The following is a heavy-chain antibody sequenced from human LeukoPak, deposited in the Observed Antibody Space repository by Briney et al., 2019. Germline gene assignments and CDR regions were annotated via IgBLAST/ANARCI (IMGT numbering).Heavy chain of an antibody. CDR1: GYTFTDYN. D-gene: IGHD2-2*01. CDR3: ARGGCSSTSCYAYDF. V-gene: IGHV1-2*02. CDR2: INPYSGVT. J-gene: IGHJ4*02. Sequence: ASVKVSCKASGYTFTDYNMHWVRQAPGQGLEWMGWINPYSGVTNYAQKFQARVTMTRDTSIRTAYMEMSSPESEDTAVYYCARGGCSSTSCYAYDFWGQGTLVTVSS.